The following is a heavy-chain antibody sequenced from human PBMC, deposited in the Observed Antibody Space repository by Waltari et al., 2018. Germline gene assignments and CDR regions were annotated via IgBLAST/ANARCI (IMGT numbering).Heavy chain of an antibody. CDR1: GFTFSSYA. CDR2: ISGSGGST. Sequence: EVQLLESGGGLVQPGGSLRLSCAASGFTFSSYAMSWVRQAPGKGLEWVPAISGSGGSTYYADSVKGRFTISRDNSKNTLYLQMNSLRAEDTAVYYCAKDYYDFWSGYYHFGLGFDAFDIWGQGTMVTVSS. J-gene: IGHJ3*02. V-gene: IGHV3-23*01. CDR3: AKDYYDFWSGYYHFGLGFDAFDI. D-gene: IGHD3-3*01.